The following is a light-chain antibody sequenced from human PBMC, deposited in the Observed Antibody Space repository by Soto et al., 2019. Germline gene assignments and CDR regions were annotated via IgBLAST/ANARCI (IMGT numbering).Light chain of an antibody. Sequence: EVVLTQSPATLSLSPGERATLSCRASQSLGSYLAWYQHKPGQAPRLLIDDASSRAPGIPARFGGSGSGTDFTLTISSLEPEEFAVYYCQYRTTFGQGTRLDIK. CDR3: QYRTT. CDR1: QSLGSY. CDR2: DAS. V-gene: IGKV3-11*01. J-gene: IGKJ5*01.